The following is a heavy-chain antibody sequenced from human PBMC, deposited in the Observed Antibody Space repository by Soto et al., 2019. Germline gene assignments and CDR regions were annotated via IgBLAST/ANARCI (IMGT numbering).Heavy chain of an antibody. CDR1: GYTFTGYY. Sequence: GASVKVSCEASGYTFTGYYMHWVLQAPGQGLEWMGWINPNSGGTNYAQKFQGRVTMTRDTSISTAYMELSRLRSDDTAVYYCARIGVSGFNFDYWGQGTLVTVSS. D-gene: IGHD3-3*01. V-gene: IGHV1-2*02. CDR3: ARIGVSGFNFDY. J-gene: IGHJ4*02. CDR2: INPNSGGT.